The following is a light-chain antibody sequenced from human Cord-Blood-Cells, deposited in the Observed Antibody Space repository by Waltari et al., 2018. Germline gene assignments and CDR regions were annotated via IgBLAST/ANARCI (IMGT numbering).Light chain of an antibody. Sequence: QSVLTQPPSVSGAPGQRVTISCTGSSSNIGAGYDVHWYQQLPGTAPKLLIYGNSNRPSGVPDRVSGSKSGTSASLAITGLQAEDEADYYCQSYDSSLSVSWVFGGGTKLTVL. CDR2: GNS. J-gene: IGLJ3*02. CDR1: SSNIGAGYD. CDR3: QSYDSSLSVSWV. V-gene: IGLV1-40*01.